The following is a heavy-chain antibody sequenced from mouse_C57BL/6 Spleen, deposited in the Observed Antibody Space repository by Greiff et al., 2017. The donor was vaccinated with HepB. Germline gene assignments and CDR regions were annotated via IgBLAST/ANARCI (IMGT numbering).Heavy chain of an antibody. CDR1: GYAFSSSW. Sequence: VQLQESGPELVKPGASVKISCKASGYAFSSSWMNWVKQRPGKGLEWIGRIYPGDGDTNYNGKFKGKATLTADKSSSTAYMQLSSLTAEDSAVYFCARWEVYYGSSFFDYWGQGTTLPVSS. V-gene: IGHV1-82*01. D-gene: IGHD1-1*01. CDR3: ARWEVYYGSSFFDY. CDR2: IYPGDGDT. J-gene: IGHJ2*01.